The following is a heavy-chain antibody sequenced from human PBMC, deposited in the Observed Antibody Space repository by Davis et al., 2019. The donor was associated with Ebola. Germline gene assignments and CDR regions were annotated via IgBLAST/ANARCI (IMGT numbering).Heavy chain of an antibody. D-gene: IGHD1-26*01. J-gene: IGHJ4*02. V-gene: IGHV4-34*11. CDR2: IYYSGST. Sequence: SETLSLTFAVYGGSFRGYYWSWIRQPPGKGLEWIGSIYYSGSTNYNPSLKSRVTISGDTSKNQFSLNVNSVTAADTAMYYCARTPQYTSYGSYFDYWGQGALVTVSS. CDR1: GGSFRGYY. CDR3: ARTPQYTSYGSYFDY.